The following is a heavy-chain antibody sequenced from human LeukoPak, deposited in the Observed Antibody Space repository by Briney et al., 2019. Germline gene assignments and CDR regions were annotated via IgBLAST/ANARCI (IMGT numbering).Heavy chain of an antibody. J-gene: IGHJ3*02. CDR1: GFTFSSYA. D-gene: IGHD3-9*01. Sequence: GGSLRLSCVASGFTFSSYAMTWVRQAPGKGLEWVSAIHGGGAATYYSDSVKGRFTISRDNAKNTLYLQMNSLRAEDTAVYYCARDSNDILTGYYNSLDAFDIWGQGTMVTVSS. CDR3: ARDSNDILTGYYNSLDAFDI. CDR2: IHGGGAAT. V-gene: IGHV3-23*01.